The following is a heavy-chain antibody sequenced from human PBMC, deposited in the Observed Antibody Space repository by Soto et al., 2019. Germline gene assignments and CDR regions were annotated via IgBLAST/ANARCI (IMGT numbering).Heavy chain of an antibody. D-gene: IGHD1-1*01. CDR2: INPNDGGT. CDR3: ARDPWDDGGETLGY. J-gene: IGHJ4*02. Sequence: ASVKVSCKPSGYAFTDYFIQWVRQAPGQGLEWVAWINPNDGGTNYAQKFQGRVAVTTDTSISTAYMELSRLTSDDTGVYYCARDPWDDGGETLGYWGQGTLVTVSS. V-gene: IGHV1-2*02. CDR1: GYAFTDYF.